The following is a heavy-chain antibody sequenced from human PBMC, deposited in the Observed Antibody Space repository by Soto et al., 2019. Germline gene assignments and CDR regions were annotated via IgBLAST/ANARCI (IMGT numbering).Heavy chain of an antibody. J-gene: IGHJ4*02. CDR2: ISGSGGST. D-gene: IGHD6-19*01. CDR1: GVTFSSYA. Sequence: EVQLLESGGGLVQPGGSLRLACASSGVTFSSYAMSWVRQAPGKGLECVSAISGSGGSTDYADSVKGRFTISRDNSKNTLYLQMNSLRAEDTAVYYCANVAGTPPGYWGQGTLVTVSS. V-gene: IGHV3-23*01. CDR3: ANVAGTPPGY.